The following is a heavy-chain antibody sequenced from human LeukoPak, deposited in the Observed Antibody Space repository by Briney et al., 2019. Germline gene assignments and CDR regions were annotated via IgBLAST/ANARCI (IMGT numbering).Heavy chain of an antibody. D-gene: IGHD6-19*01. Sequence: SETLSLTCTVSGGSISSYYWSWLRQPAGKGLEWIGRIYTSGSTNYNPSLKSRVTMSVDTSKNQFSLKLSSVTAADTAVYYCARFAIAVAGVDAFDIWGQGTMVTVSS. J-gene: IGHJ3*02. CDR2: IYTSGST. V-gene: IGHV4-4*07. CDR3: ARFAIAVAGVDAFDI. CDR1: GGSISSYY.